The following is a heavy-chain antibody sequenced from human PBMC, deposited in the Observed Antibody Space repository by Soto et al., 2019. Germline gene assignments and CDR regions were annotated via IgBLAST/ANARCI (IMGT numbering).Heavy chain of an antibody. CDR3: SKGGDIVTYGMDV. V-gene: IGHV3-23*01. Sequence: PGGSLRLSCVASGFRFSNYAMTWARQGPGRGLEWVSTISDSGSGTYYADSVKGRFNISRDNSKSTLYLQMHSLRAEDTAVYFCSKGGDIVTYGMDVWGQGTTVTVSS. J-gene: IGHJ6*02. CDR1: GFRFSNYA. CDR2: ISDSGSGT. D-gene: IGHD2-15*01.